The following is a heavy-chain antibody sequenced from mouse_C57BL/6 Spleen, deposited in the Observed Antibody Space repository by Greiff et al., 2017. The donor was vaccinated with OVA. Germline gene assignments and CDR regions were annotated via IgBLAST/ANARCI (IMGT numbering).Heavy chain of an antibody. Sequence: EVQLVESGGGLVKPGGSLKLSCAVSGFTFSDYGMHWVRQAPEKGLEWVAYISSGSSTIYYADTVKGRFTIARDNAKNTLFLQMTSLRSEDTAMYYCARDYYGSPYYAMDYWGQGTSVTVSS. CDR2: ISSGSSTI. J-gene: IGHJ4*01. CDR3: ARDYYGSPYYAMDY. CDR1: GFTFSDYG. D-gene: IGHD1-1*01. V-gene: IGHV5-17*01.